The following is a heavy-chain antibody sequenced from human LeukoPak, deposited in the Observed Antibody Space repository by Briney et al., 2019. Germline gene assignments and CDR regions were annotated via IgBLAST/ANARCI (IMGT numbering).Heavy chain of an antibody. CDR3: ARDQVGAIGGSAYGWFDP. Sequence: AGRSLRLSCAASGFTFSTYAVHWVRQAPGKGLEWVALISSDGSKKYYADSVRGRLTITRDNSKSTLYLQMNSLTPEDTAVYYCARDQVGAIGGSAYGWFDPWGQGTLVSVSS. V-gene: IGHV3-30-3*01. CDR1: GFTFSTYA. CDR2: ISSDGSKK. J-gene: IGHJ5*02. D-gene: IGHD1-26*01.